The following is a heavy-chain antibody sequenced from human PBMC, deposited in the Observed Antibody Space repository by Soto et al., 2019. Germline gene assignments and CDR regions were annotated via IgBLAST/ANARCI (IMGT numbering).Heavy chain of an antibody. J-gene: IGHJ5*02. CDR1: GGSFSGYY. CDR2: INHSGST. CDR3: SRSRITMVLGVKFNWFDP. Sequence: SETLSLTCAVYGGSFSGYYWSWIRQPPGKGQERIGEINHSGSTNYNPSLKSRFTISVDTSKNQFSLKLSSVTAADTAVYYCSRSRITMVLGVKFNWFDPWGQGTLVTVSS. D-gene: IGHD3-10*01. V-gene: IGHV4-34*01.